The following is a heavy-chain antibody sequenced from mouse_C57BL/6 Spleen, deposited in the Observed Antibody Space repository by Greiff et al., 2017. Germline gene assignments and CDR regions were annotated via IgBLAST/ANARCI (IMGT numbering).Heavy chain of an antibody. CDR2: INPNNGGT. CDR3: ARCRPGLTGSWFAY. V-gene: IGHV1-26*01. CDR1: GYTFTDYY. Sequence: VQLPQSGPELVKPGASVKISCKASGYTFTDYYMNWVKQSPGKSLEWIGDINPNNGGTSYNQKFKGKATLTVDKSSSTAYMELRSLTSEDSAVYYCARCRPGLTGSWFAYWGQGTLVTVSA. D-gene: IGHD4-1*01. J-gene: IGHJ3*01.